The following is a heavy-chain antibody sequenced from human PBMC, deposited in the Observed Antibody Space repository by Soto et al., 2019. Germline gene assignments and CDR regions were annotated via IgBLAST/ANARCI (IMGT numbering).Heavy chain of an antibody. Sequence: GSLRLSCAASGFTFSNYAMSWVRQPPGKGLEWIGEIYHSGSTNYNPSLKSRVTISVDKSKNQFSLKLSSVTAADTAVYYCARDKSDYDIFTGSSPGRAFDIWGQGTMVTVSS. D-gene: IGHD3-9*01. CDR2: IYHSGST. CDR3: ARDKSDYDIFTGSSPGRAFDI. J-gene: IGHJ3*02. V-gene: IGHV4-4*02. CDR1: GFTFSNYAM.